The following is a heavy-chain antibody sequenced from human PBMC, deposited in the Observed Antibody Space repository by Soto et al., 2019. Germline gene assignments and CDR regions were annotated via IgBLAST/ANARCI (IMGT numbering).Heavy chain of an antibody. V-gene: IGHV3-30*18. CDR3: AKDLYVWGSYRSDRLWDAFDI. D-gene: IGHD3-16*02. CDR2: ISYDGSNK. Sequence: QVQLVESGGGVVQPGRSLRLSCAASGFTFSSYGMHWVRQAPGKGLEWVAVISYDGSNKYYADSVKGRFTISRDNSKNXLXLXMNSLRAEDTAVYYCAKDLYVWGSYRSDRLWDAFDIWGQGTMVTVSS. CDR1: GFTFSSYG. J-gene: IGHJ3*02.